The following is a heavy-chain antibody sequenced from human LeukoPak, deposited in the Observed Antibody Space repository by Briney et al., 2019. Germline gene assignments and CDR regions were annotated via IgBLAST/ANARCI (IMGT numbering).Heavy chain of an antibody. D-gene: IGHD2-15*01. J-gene: IGHJ4*02. Sequence: ASVKVSCKASGYTFNIYGISWVRQAPGQGLEYMGWISPYDGNTNYAQKFQGRVTMTRDTSISAAYMELSRLRSDDTAVYYCARGGAGEGYCSSSSCYGHDYWGQGTLVTVSS. CDR3: ARGGAGEGYCSSSSCYGHDY. V-gene: IGHV1-18*01. CDR2: ISPYDGNT. CDR1: GYTFNIYG.